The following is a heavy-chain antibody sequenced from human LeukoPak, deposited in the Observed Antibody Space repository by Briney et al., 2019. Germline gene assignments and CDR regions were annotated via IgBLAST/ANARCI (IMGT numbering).Heavy chain of an antibody. V-gene: IGHV6-1*01. CDR3: ARAPRISINGVTTYYYYGMDV. CDR1: GDSVSSNSAA. Sequence: SQTLSLTCAISGDSVSSNSAAWNWIRQSPSRGLEWLGRTYYRSKWYNDYAVSVKSRITINPDTSKNQFSLQLNSVTPEDTAVYYCARAPRISINGVTTYYYYGMDVWGQGTTVTVSS. CDR2: TYYRSKWYN. D-gene: IGHD4-11*01. J-gene: IGHJ6*02.